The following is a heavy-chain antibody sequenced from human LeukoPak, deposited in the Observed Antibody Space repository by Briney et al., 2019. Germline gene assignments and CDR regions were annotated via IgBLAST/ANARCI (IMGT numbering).Heavy chain of an antibody. V-gene: IGHV1-18*01. D-gene: IGHD2/OR15-2a*01. CDR3: ARYLSTYYYYYMDV. Sequence: ASVKVSCKASGYTFTSYGISWVRQAPGQGLEWMGWISAYNGNTNYAQKLQGRVTMTTDTSTSTAYMELRSLRSDDTAVYYCARYLSTYYYYYMDVWGKGTTVTASS. J-gene: IGHJ6*03. CDR1: GYTFTSYG. CDR2: ISAYNGNT.